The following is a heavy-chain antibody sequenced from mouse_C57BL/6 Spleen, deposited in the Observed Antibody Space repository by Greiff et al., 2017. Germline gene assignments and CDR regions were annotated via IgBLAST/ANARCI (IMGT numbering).Heavy chain of an antibody. CDR1: GFTFSNYW. CDR2: IRLKSDNYAT. D-gene: IGHD4-1*01. Sequence: EVKVEESGGGLVQPGGSMKLSCVASGFTFSNYWRNWVRQSPEKGLEWVAQIRLKSDNYATHYAESVKGRFSISRDDSKSSVCLQMNNVRAEDTGIYYCTDWEYFDYWGQGTTLTVSS. V-gene: IGHV6-3*01. CDR3: TDWEYFDY. J-gene: IGHJ2*01.